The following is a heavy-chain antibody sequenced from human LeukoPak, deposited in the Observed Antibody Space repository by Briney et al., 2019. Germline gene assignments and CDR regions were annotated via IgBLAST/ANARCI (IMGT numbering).Heavy chain of an antibody. Sequence: SETLSLTCTVSGGSISSHYLSWIRQPPGKGLEWIGYIYYSGSTNYNPSLKSRVTISVDTSKNQFSLKLSSVTAADTAVYYCARSPSRYYYDSSGYDYWGQGTLVTVSS. CDR1: GGSISSHY. CDR2: IYYSGST. V-gene: IGHV4-59*11. D-gene: IGHD3-22*01. CDR3: ARSPSRYYYDSSGYDY. J-gene: IGHJ4*02.